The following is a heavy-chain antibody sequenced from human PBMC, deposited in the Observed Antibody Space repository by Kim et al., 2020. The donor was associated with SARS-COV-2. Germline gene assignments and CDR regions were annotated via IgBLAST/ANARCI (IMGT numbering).Heavy chain of an antibody. D-gene: IGHD1-26*01. CDR3: ARERKGTVGATSFDI. Sequence: SETLSLTCNVSGGSISSETHYWAWIRQPTGMGLEWIGSIYFTGPTYYNPSLRSRVTLDVDTTNNQLSLRLGSVAAAATGVYYCARERKGTVGATSFDIWG. CDR1: GGSISSETHY. CDR2: IYFTGPT. J-gene: IGHJ3*02. V-gene: IGHV4-39*02.